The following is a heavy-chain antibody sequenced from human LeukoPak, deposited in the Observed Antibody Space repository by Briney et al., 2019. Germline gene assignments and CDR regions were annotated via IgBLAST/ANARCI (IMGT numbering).Heavy chain of an antibody. D-gene: IGHD4-17*01. V-gene: IGHV4-59*01. CDR2: IYYSGST. Sequence: SETLSFTCTVSGGSMSSYYWSWIRQPPGKGLEWIGYIYYSGSTNYNPSLKSRVTISVDTSKNQFSLKLSSVTAADTAVYYCARTGTYGDYAEYWGQGTLVTVSS. CDR1: GGSMSSYY. CDR3: ARTGTYGDYAEY. J-gene: IGHJ4*02.